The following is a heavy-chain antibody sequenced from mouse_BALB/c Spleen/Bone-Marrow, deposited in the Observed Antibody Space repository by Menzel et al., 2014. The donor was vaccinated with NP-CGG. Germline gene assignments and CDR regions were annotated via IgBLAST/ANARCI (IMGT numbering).Heavy chain of an antibody. V-gene: IGHV1-37*01. CDR1: GHSFTGYL. Sequence: EVLLVESGPELVKPGTSVKISCKASGHSFTGYLMNWVKQSHGKSLEWIGRINPYNSDAFYNPKFKGKATLTVDKSSSTAHMDLMSLTAEDSAGEYCERSVYGSFDSWGQGTTLTVSS. D-gene: IGHD2-1*01. J-gene: IGHJ2*01. CDR2: INPYNSDA. CDR3: ERSVYGSFDS.